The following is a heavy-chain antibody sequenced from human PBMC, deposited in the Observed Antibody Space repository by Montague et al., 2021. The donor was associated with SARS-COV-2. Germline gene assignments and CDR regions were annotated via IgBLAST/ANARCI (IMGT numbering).Heavy chain of an antibody. V-gene: IGHV3-7*05. D-gene: IGHD3-3*01. CDR1: GFTFSSYW. Sequence: SLRLSCAASGFTFSSYWMSWVRQAPGKGLEWVANIKQDGSEKYYVDSVKGRFTISRDNAKNSLYLQMNSLRAEDTAVYYYARDSPSYDFWSGYYTEAYYYYGMDAWGQGTTVTVSS. CDR2: IKQDGSEK. CDR3: ARDSPSYDFWSGYYTEAYYYYGMDA. J-gene: IGHJ6*02.